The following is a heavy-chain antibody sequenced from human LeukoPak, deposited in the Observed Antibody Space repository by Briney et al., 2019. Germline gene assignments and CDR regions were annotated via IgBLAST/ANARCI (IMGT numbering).Heavy chain of an antibody. Sequence: GGSLRLSCVASGFTFNSHAMYWVRQAPGKGLEWVSGIVGSSGSSYYAESVRGRFTISRDNSKNTVYMQMNSLGDEDTALYYCAKTTFGCSSGRSPGWPIDYWGQGTVVTVSS. CDR1: GFTFNSHA. CDR3: AKTTFGCSSGRSPGWPIDY. CDR2: IVGSSGSS. V-gene: IGHV3-23*01. J-gene: IGHJ4*02. D-gene: IGHD2-2*01.